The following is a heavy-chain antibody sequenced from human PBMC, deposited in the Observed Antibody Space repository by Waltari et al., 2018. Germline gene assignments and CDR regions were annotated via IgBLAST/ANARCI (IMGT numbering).Heavy chain of an antibody. J-gene: IGHJ4*02. V-gene: IGHV4-59*01. CDR3: ARDLGPGGSYLFH. CDR1: GGSISSYY. CDR2: IYYSGST. D-gene: IGHD3-10*01. Sequence: QVQLQESGPGLVKPSETLSLTCTVSGGSISSYYWSWIRQPPGKGLEWIGYIYYSGSTNYNPSLKSRVTISVDTSKNQFSRKLSSVTAADTAVYYCARDLGPGGSYLFHWGQGTLVTVSS.